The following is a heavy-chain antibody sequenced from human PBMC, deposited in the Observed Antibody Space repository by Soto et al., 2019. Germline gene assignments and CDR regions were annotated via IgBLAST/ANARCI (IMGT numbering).Heavy chain of an antibody. V-gene: IGHV1-2*04. CDR3: ARFVTGIARPPDPFDI. D-gene: IGHD6-13*01. Sequence: ASVKVSCKASGYTFTGYYMHWVRQAPGQGLEWMGWINPNSGGTNYAQKFQGWVTMTRDTSISTAYMELSRLRSDDTAVYYCARFVTGIARPPDPFDIWGQGSMVPGSS. CDR1: GYTFTGYY. CDR2: INPNSGGT. J-gene: IGHJ3*02.